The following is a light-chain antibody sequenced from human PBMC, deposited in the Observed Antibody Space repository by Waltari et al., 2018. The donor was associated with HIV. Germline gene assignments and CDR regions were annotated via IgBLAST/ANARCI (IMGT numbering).Light chain of an antibody. V-gene: IGLV2-14*01. CDR2: EVN. CDR3: SSFGRGNTVL. CDR1: SSDVGAYNY. J-gene: IGLJ2*01. Sequence: QSALTQPASVSGSPGPSITISCTGTSSDVGAYNYVSWYQLYPGTAPTVMMFEVNNRPSGVSDRFSGSKSGNTASLTISGLQVEDEAVYFCSSFGRGNTVLFGGGTKVTVL.